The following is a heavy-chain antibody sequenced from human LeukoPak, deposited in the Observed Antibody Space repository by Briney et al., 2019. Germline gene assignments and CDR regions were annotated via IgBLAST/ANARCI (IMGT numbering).Heavy chain of an antibody. D-gene: IGHD1-26*01. V-gene: IGHV1-8*01. J-gene: IGHJ3*02. CDR2: MNPNSGNT. CDR3: ARSLALWWEVRTVVFDI. CDR1: GYTFTSYG. Sequence: GSVKVSCKASGYTFTSYGINWVRQATGKGLEWMGWMNPNSGNTDYAQKFKGRVTMTRNTSINTAYMELSSLRSEDTPVYYCARSLALWWEVRTVVFDICGQGRIVTVSS.